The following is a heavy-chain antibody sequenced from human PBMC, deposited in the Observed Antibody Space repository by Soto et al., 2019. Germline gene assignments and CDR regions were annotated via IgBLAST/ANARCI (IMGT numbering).Heavy chain of an antibody. CDR3: VTPTQRHGSATADWYFYF. CDR2: LDPEDGET. J-gene: IGHJ2*01. V-gene: IGHV1-24*01. Sequence: ASVKFSCQVSGYTLTKLTMHWLRHSRRKGLEWMGGLDPEDGETIYAQKFQGRVTMTEDTSADTAYLELSSLRSEDTAVYYFVTPTQRHGSATADWYFYFWGRGTLVTVSS. CDR1: GYTLTKLT.